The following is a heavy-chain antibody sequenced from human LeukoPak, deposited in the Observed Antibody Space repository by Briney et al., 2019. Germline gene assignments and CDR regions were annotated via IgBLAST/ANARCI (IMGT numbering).Heavy chain of an antibody. CDR2: ISYDGSNK. V-gene: IGHV3-30*18. CDR3: AKDLYSSGNFDY. CDR1: GFTFSSYG. Sequence: GGSLRLSCAASGFTFSSYGMHWVRQAPGKGLEWVAVISYDGSNKYYADSVKSRFTISRDNSKNTLYLQMNSLRAEDTAVYYCAKDLYSSGNFDYWGQGTLVTVSS. J-gene: IGHJ4*02. D-gene: IGHD2-8*01.